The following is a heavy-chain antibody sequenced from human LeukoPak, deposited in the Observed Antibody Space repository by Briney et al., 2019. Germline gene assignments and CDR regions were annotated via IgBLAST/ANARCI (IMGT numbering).Heavy chain of an antibody. V-gene: IGHV1-69*05. D-gene: IGHD3-16*01. CDR2: IIPIFGTA. Sequence: SVKVSCKASGGTFSSYAISWVRQAPGQGLEWMGRIIPIFGTANYAQKFQGRVTITTDESTSTAYMELSSLRSEDTAVYYCARATSALDAFDIWGQGTMLTVSS. CDR3: ARATSALDAFDI. CDR1: GGTFSSYA. J-gene: IGHJ3*02.